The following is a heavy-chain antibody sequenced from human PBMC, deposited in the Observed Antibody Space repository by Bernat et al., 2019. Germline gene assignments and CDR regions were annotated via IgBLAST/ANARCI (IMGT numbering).Heavy chain of an antibody. J-gene: IGHJ5*02. Sequence: QVQLQESGPGLVRPSETLSLTCTVSGGSMTEYYWAWIRQPPGMGLQWVGYVYYTGFTRFNPSVGDRVGVSIDTSRNQFSLKLNSVTAADTALYYCARAPSDKYGSGSLHYFDTWGQGAHVTVSS. CDR2: VYYTGFT. D-gene: IGHD3-10*01. CDR3: ARAPSDKYGSGSLHYFDT. V-gene: IGHV4-59*01. CDR1: GGSMTEYY.